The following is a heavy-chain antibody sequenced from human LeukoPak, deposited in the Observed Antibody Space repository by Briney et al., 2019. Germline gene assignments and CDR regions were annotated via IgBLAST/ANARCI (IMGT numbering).Heavy chain of an antibody. CDR3: TRDIGRLRGDAFDF. CDR2: ISGNGRST. J-gene: IGHJ3*01. Sequence: GGSPRLSCTASGFTFSTYATHWVRQAPGKGPEYVSGISGNGRSTFYASSVKGRFTVSRDNSKDTLYLQMGSLRAEDMAVYYCTRDIGRLRGDAFDFWGQGTMVTVSS. CDR1: GFTFSTYA. D-gene: IGHD2-15*01. V-gene: IGHV3-64*01.